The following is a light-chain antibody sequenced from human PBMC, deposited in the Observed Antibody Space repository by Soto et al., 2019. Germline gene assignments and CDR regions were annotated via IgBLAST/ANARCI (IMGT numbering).Light chain of an antibody. CDR3: CSYAGSNTLG. CDR1: IRDIGGYNF. Sequence: QSALTQPRSVSGSPGQSITISCSGTIRDIGGYNFISWYQQHPGTAPKIIIYDVSKRPSGVPDRFSGSTSGNTASLTISGLQAEDDAFYYCCSYAGSNTLGFGGGTKLTVL. J-gene: IGLJ2*01. CDR2: DVS. V-gene: IGLV2-11*01.